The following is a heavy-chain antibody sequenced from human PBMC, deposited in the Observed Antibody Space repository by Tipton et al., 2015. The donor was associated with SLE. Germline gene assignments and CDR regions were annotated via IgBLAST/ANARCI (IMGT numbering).Heavy chain of an antibody. CDR2: VYDSGSTSGST. CDR1: GDSISEYY. V-gene: IGHV4-4*08. D-gene: IGHD2-8*01. Sequence: TLSLTCTVSGDSISEYYWSWIRQPPGKGLEWIGYVYDSGSTSGSTNYNPSHKSRVTISVDTSKNQFSLKLTSVTTADTAVYFCARLPTIGTNYYYMDVWGKGTTVTVAS. CDR3: ARLPTIGTNYYYMDV. J-gene: IGHJ6*03.